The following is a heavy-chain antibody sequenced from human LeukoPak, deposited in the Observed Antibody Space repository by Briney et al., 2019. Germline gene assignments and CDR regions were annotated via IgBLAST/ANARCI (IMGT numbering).Heavy chain of an antibody. CDR2: INHSGST. CDR3: ARGIIDGGDGYFDY. CDR1: GGSFSGYY. Sequence: SETLSLTCAVYGGSFSGYYWSWIRQPPGKGLEWIGEINHSGSTNYNPSLKSRVTISVDTSKNQFSLKQSSVTAADTAVYYCARGIIDGGDGYFDYWGQGTLVTVSS. J-gene: IGHJ4*02. D-gene: IGHD2/OR15-2a*01. V-gene: IGHV4-34*01.